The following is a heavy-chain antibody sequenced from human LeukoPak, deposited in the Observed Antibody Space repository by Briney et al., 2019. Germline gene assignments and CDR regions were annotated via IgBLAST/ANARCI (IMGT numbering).Heavy chain of an antibody. CDR3: ARDGGYSSSWTAFGY. J-gene: IGHJ4*02. D-gene: IGHD6-13*01. CDR2: IYSGGST. V-gene: IGHV3-53*01. CDR1: GFTVSSNY. Sequence: GGSLTLSCAASGFTVSSNYMSWVRQAPGQGLEWDSVIYSGGSTYYADSVKGRFTISRDNSKNTLYLQMNSLRAEDTAVYYCARDGGYSSSWTAFGYWGQGTLVTVSS.